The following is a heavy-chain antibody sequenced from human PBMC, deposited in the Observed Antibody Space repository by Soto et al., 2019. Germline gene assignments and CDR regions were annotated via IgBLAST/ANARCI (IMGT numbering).Heavy chain of an antibody. CDR3: LKDVATFRNFFDY. D-gene: IGHD2-15*01. CDR1: GFTFNNFV. CDR2: ISGSGTT. J-gene: IGHJ4*02. V-gene: IGHV3-23*01. Sequence: SLRLSCAASGFTFNNFVMSWVRQAPGKGLEWVSSISGSGTTYSADSLKGRFTISRDHSKDTLYLQMNSLRAEDTAIYYCLKDVATFRNFFDYWGQGTLVTVSS.